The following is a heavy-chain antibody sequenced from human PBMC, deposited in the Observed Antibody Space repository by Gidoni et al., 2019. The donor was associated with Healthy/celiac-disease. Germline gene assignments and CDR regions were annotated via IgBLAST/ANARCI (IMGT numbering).Heavy chain of an antibody. CDR2: IIPIFGTA. J-gene: IGHJ4*02. Sequence: QVQLVQSGAEVKKPESSVKVSCKASGGTFSSYAISWVRQAPGQGLEWMGGIIPIFGTANYAQKFQGRVTITADESTSTAYMELSSLRSEDTAVYYCAREGGKYDSSGYYYEYWGQGTLVTVSS. CDR3: AREGGKYDSSGYYYEY. CDR1: GGTFSSYA. D-gene: IGHD3-22*01. V-gene: IGHV1-69*01.